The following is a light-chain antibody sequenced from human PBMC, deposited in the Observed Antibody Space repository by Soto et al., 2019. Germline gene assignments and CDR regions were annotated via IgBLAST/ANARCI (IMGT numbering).Light chain of an antibody. CDR1: QDISRA. CDR3: QQFNNYFRT. Sequence: AIHLTQSPSSLSASVGDRVTITCRASQDISRALAWYQQKPGKAPKLLIYDASTLGGGVTSRFSGSGSGTDFTLTISSLQPEDFATYYCQQFNNYFRTFGQGTKGEIK. J-gene: IGKJ1*01. CDR2: DAS. V-gene: IGKV1D-13*01.